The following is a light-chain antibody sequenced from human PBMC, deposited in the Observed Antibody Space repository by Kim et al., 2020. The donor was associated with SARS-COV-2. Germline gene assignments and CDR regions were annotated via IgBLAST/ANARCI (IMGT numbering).Light chain of an antibody. Sequence: ASVRDRVTSTCRASQDIRNDLGWYQQNPGRAPKRLIYGESSLQSGVPSRFSGSGSGTEFTLTISSLQPEDFATYFCLQHNTYPITFGQGTRLEIK. CDR2: GES. CDR1: QDIRND. J-gene: IGKJ5*01. CDR3: LQHNTYPIT. V-gene: IGKV1-17*01.